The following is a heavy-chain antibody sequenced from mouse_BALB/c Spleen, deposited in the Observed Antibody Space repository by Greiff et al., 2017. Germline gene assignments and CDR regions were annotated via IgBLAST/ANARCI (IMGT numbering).Heavy chain of an antibody. D-gene: IGHD2-3*01. CDR3: ASSYDGYYWFAY. CDR1: GFTFSSFG. CDR2: ISSGSSTI. Sequence: EVKVVESGGGLVQPGGSRKLSCAASGFTFSSFGMHWVRQAPEKGLEWVAYISSGSSTIYYADTVKGRFTISRDNPKNTLFLQMTSLRSEDTAMYYCASSYDGYYWFAYWGQGTLVTVSA. V-gene: IGHV5-17*02. J-gene: IGHJ3*01.